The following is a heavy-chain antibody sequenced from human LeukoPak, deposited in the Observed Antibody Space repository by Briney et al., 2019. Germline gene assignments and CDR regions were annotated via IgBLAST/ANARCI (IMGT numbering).Heavy chain of an antibody. J-gene: IGHJ5*02. V-gene: IGHV3-74*01. Sequence: PGGSLRLSCAASGFTFSSYWMSWVRQAPGKGLVWVSRINSDGSSTSYADSVKGRFTISRDNAKNTLYLQMNSLRAEDTAVYYCAREVSYGFNWFDPWGQGTLVTVSS. CDR1: GFTFSSYW. D-gene: IGHD5-18*01. CDR2: INSDGSST. CDR3: AREVSYGFNWFDP.